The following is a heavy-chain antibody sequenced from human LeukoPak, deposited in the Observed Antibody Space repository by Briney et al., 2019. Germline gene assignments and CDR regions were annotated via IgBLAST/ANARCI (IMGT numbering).Heavy chain of an antibody. CDR3: ARGVEPLAANTLAY. D-gene: IGHD1-14*01. CDR2: LYGDGIT. Sequence: GGSLRLSCAASGFTVITNDMTWVRQAPRKGLYSFSVLYGDGITTYTDPVPGRFTISRDNSQNTLYLDMNSLRPDDTAVYYCARGVEPLAANTLAYWGQGTLVTVSS. CDR1: GFTVITND. V-gene: IGHV3-53*01. J-gene: IGHJ4*02.